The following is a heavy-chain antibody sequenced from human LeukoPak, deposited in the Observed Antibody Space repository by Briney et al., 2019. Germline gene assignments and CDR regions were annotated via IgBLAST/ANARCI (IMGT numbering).Heavy chain of an antibody. D-gene: IGHD5-18*01. J-gene: IGHJ3*02. V-gene: IGHV4-61*08. Sequence: SETLSLTCTVSGGSISSGGYYWSWIRQHPGKGLEWIGYIYYSGSTNYNPSLKSRVTISVDTSKNQFSLKLSSVTAADTAVYYCASGGERGYSYGFDAFDIWGQGTMVTVSS. CDR1: GGSISSGGYY. CDR3: ASGGERGYSYGFDAFDI. CDR2: IYYSGST.